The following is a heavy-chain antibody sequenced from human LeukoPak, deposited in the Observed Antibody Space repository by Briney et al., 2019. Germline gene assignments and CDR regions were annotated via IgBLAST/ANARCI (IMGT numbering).Heavy chain of an antibody. J-gene: IGHJ6*03. V-gene: IGHV4-4*02. CDR3: ARDKHDSSGRNTYYYYMDV. Sequence: SETLSLTCAVSGGSISSSNWWSWVRQPPGKGLEWIGEIYHSGSTNYNPSLKSRVTIAVDKSKNQFSLKLSSVTAADTAVYYCARDKHDSSGRNTYYYYMDVWGKGTTVTVSS. CDR2: IYHSGST. CDR1: GGSISSSNW. D-gene: IGHD3-22*01.